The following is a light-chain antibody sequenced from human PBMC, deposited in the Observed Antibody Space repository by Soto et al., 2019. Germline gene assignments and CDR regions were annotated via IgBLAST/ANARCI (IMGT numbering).Light chain of an antibody. CDR2: GAS. CDR1: QSVSSSY. J-gene: IGKJ1*01. V-gene: IGKV3-20*01. Sequence: EIVLTQSPGTLSLSPGERATLSCRASQSVSSSYLAWYQQKPGQAPRLLIYGASSRATGIPDRFSGSESGTDFTLPISRLEDDDFAVYYCQPYGSSLWTFGQGTKVEIK. CDR3: QPYGSSLWT.